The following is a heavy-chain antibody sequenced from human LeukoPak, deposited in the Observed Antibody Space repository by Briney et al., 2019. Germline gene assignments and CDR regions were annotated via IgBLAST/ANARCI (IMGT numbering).Heavy chain of an antibody. CDR3: ARCGYSSSWYLLSFDY. D-gene: IGHD6-13*01. CDR1: GYTFTGYY. V-gene: IGHV1-2*04. J-gene: IGHJ4*02. Sequence: SSVTVSFMACGYTFTGYYMHWVRPAPGQGLEWMGWINPNSGGTNYAQKFQGWVTMTRDTSISTAYMELSRLRSDDTAVYYCARCGYSSSWYLLSFDYWGQGTLVTVSS. CDR2: INPNSGGT.